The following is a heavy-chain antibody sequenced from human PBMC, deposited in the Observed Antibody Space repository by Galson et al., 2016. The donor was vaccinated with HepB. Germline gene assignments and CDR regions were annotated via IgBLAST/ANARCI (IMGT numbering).Heavy chain of an antibody. Sequence: SLRLSFAASGFTFRTDSMHWVRQAPGKGLEHVAAIGGSGVAIFYASSVKGRFTISRDNSKKTLFLQMGSLRPEDTAVYYCARFLEAAAGGLIGMDVWGQGTTVIVSS. CDR2: IGGSGVAI. CDR1: GFTFRTDS. V-gene: IGHV3-64*01. CDR3: ARFLEAAAGGLIGMDV. J-gene: IGHJ6*02. D-gene: IGHD6-13*01.